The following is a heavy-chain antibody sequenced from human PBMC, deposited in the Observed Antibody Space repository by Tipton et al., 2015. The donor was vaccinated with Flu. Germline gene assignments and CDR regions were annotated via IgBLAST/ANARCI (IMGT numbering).Heavy chain of an antibody. CDR1: GGSISSYY. J-gene: IGHJ4*02. V-gene: IGHV4-59*01. D-gene: IGHD4-11*01. CDR2: IYYSGST. CDR3: ARMTTALNFDY. Sequence: LRLSCTVSGGSISSYYWSWIRQPPGKGLEWIGYIYYSGSTNYNPSLKSRVTISVDTSMNQFSLKLSSVTAADTAVYYCARMTTALNFDYWGQGTLVTVSS.